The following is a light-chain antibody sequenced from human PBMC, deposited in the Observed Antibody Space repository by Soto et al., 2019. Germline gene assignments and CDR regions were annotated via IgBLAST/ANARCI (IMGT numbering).Light chain of an antibody. V-gene: IGKV3-20*01. CDR1: QSVRSTY. J-gene: IGKJ2*03. CDR2: GAS. Sequence: EIVLTQSPGTLSLSPGERATLSCRASQSVRSTYLAWYQQKPGQAPRLLIYGASSRATDIPDRFSGSGSGTDFTLTITRLEPEDFAVFYCQRYGTSPGSFGQGTKVEIK. CDR3: QRYGTSPGS.